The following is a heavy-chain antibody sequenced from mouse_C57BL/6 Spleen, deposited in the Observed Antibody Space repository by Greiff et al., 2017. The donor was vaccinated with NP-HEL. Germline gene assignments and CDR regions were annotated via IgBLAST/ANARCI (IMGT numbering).Heavy chain of an antibody. V-gene: IGHV1-78*01. Sequence: VQLQQSDAELVKPGASVKISCKVSGYTFTDHTIHWMQQMPELGLEWIGNIYPRDGSTKYNEKFKGKATLTADKSSSTAYMQLNSLTSEDSAVYLDARLGELGSSFEVWGRGSTVAVA. CDR2: IYPRDGST. D-gene: IGHD1-1*01. CDR3: ARLGELGSSFEV. J-gene: IGHJ1*03. CDR1: GYTFTDHT.